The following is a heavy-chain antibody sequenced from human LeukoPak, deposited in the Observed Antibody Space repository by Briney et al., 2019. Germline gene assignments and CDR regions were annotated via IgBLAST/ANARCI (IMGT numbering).Heavy chain of an antibody. D-gene: IGHD6-6*01. V-gene: IGHV1-69*05. J-gene: IGHJ4*02. CDR3: ARDRSSPPRGYFDY. Sequence: GASVKVSCKASGGTFSSYAISWVRQAPGQGLEWMGGIIPIFGTANYAQKFQGRVTITTDESTSTAYMELSSLRSEDTAVYYCARDRSSPPRGYFDYWGQGTLVTVSS. CDR2: IIPIFGTA. CDR1: GGTFSSYA.